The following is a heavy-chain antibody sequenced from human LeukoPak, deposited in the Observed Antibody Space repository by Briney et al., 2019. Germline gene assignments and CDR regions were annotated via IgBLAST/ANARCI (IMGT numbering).Heavy chain of an antibody. CDR1: GFTFSSYA. D-gene: IGHD2-2*01. V-gene: IGHV3-30-3*01. CDR2: ISYDGSNK. J-gene: IGHJ4*02. Sequence: GGSLRLSCAASGFTFSSYAMHWVRQAPGKGLEWVAVISYDGSNKYYADSVKGRFTISRDNSKNTLYLQMNSLRAEDTAVYYCARGYCSSTSCHSVLDYFDYWGQGTLVIVSS. CDR3: ARGYCSSTSCHSVLDYFDY.